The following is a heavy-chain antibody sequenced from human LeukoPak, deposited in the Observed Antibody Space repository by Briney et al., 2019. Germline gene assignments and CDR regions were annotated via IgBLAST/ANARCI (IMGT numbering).Heavy chain of an antibody. D-gene: IGHD3-22*01. J-gene: IGHJ4*02. CDR1: GGSFSGYY. V-gene: IGHV4-34*01. CDR3: ARYSGSGYWGGAFDY. CDR2: INHSGST. Sequence: SETLSLTCAVYGGSFSGYYWGWIRQPPGKGMEGIGEINHSGSTNYNPSLQSRVTISVDTSKNQFSLKLSSVTAADTAVYYCARYSGSGYWGGAFDYWGQGTLVTVSS.